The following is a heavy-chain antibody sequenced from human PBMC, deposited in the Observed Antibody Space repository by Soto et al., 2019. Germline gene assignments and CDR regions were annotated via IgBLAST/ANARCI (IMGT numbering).Heavy chain of an antibody. J-gene: IGHJ4*02. CDR2: ISYNGRT. Sequence: SETLSLTCNVSAGSITGDSYYWTWIRQPPGKGLEWLGYISYNGRTNYNPSLKSRVTISVDTSRKQFFLRLTSVTAADTAIYYCARDPCGSDCYSGLDYWGQGSLVTVSS. CDR1: AGSITGDSYY. V-gene: IGHV4-61*01. CDR3: ARDPCGSDCYSGLDY. D-gene: IGHD2-21*02.